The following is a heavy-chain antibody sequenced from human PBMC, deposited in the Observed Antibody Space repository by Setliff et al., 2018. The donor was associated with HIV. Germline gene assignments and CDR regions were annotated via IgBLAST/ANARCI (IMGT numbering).Heavy chain of an antibody. CDR3: ARVYCSGGACYSWNS. CDR1: GYTFSTYS. D-gene: IGHD2-15*01. J-gene: IGHJ4*02. V-gene: IGHV1-3*01. Sequence: GASVKVSCKASGYTFSTYSIHWVRQAPGQRLGWMGWINPGSGNTQYSQKLQGRITITRDSSASTVYLELSSLRFEDTAVYYCARVYCSGGACYSWNSWGQGALVTVSS. CDR2: INPGSGNT.